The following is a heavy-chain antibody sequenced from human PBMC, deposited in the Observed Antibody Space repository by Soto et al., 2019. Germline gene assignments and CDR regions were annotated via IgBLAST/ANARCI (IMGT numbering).Heavy chain of an antibody. J-gene: IGHJ1*01. CDR2: IYYSGGT. V-gene: IGHV4-39*02. CDR3: AREGPPIRAHNPPEDFQR. CDR1: GDSISTRSNY. D-gene: IGHD1-1*01. Sequence: QLQLQESGPGLVKPSETLSLTCTVSGDSISTRSNYWGWIRQPPGKGLEWIGSIYYSGGTYYNPSLKSRVTIAVDTPKNQFSLRLSSVTAADTAVYYCAREGPPIRAHNPPEDFQRWGQGTLVTVSS.